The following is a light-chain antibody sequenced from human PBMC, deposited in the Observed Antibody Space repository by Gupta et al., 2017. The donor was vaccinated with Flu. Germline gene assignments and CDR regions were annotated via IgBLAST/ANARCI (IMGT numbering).Light chain of an antibody. Sequence: SYELTQPPSVSVSPGQTARITCSGDALPKQYAYWYQQKPGQAPELVIYKDSERPSGIPERFSGSNSGTTVTLTISGVQAEDEADYYCQSTDSSGSYVFGTGTKVTVL. J-gene: IGLJ1*01. V-gene: IGLV3-25*02. CDR3: QSTDSSGSYV. CDR2: KDS. CDR1: ALPKQY.